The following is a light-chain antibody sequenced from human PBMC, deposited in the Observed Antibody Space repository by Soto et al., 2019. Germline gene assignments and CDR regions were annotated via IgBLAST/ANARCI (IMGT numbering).Light chain of an antibody. J-gene: IGKJ1*01. CDR1: QGISTF. CDR2: GAS. CDR3: QHTRTTPRT. Sequence: DIQMTQSPSSLFASVGDRVTITCRASQGISTFLHWYQQRPGKAPSLIIYGASNLQSGVPSRCSGRGSGTEFSLTISTLQPEDVATYYCQHTRTTPRTFGQGTKVEIK. V-gene: IGKV1-39*01.